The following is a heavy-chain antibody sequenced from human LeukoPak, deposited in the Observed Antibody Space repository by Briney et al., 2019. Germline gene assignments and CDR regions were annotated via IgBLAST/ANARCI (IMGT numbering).Heavy chain of an antibody. V-gene: IGHV3-33*06. CDR3: AKAGSGWSLGFDY. CDR2: IWYDGSNK. CDR1: GFTFSSYG. J-gene: IGHJ4*02. D-gene: IGHD6-19*01. Sequence: GGSLRLSCAASGFTFSSYGMHWVRQAPGKGLEWVAVIWYDGSNKYYADSVKGRFTISRDNSKNTLYLQMNSLRAEDTAVYYCAKAGSGWSLGFDYWGQGTLVTVSS.